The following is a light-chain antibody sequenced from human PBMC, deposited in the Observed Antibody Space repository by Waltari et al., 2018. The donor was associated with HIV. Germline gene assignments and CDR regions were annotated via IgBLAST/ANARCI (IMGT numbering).Light chain of an antibody. CDR1: VVAKNY. Sequence: SYEPTQPSSVSVSPGQTARITCSGDVVAKNYTRGFQQKPGEAPVKVIYKDSGRPSGIPERFSGSSSGTTVTLTISGAQVEDEADYYCYSATDNNLGVFGGGTKLTVL. CDR3: YSATDNNLGV. CDR2: KDS. J-gene: IGLJ2*01. V-gene: IGLV3-27*01.